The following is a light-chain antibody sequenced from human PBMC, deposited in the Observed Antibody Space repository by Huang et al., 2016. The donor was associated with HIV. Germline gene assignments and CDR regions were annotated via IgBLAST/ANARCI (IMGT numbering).Light chain of an antibody. CDR1: QTISTH. Sequence: DIQMTQSPSSLSASVGDRVTIACRASQTISTHLNWYQQKPGRSPNLLIYDASTLQTGVPSRFSGSVSGTDFTLTISGLQPEDSATYHCQQSFATPRTFGQGTKVEIK. CDR3: QQSFATPRT. CDR2: DAS. J-gene: IGKJ1*01. V-gene: IGKV1-39*01.